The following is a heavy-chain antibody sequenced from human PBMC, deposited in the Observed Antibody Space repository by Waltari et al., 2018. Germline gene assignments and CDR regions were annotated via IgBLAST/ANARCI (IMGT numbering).Heavy chain of an antibody. CDR3: ARVPARGGVSWFDP. D-gene: IGHD1-26*01. CDR1: GGTFSSYA. CDR2: IIPIFGRA. V-gene: IGHV1-69*02. Sequence: QVQLVQSGAEVKKPGSSVKVSCKASGGTFSSYAISWVRQAPGQGLEWMGRIIPIFGRANYAQKFQGRVTTPADKSTSTAYMELSSLGAEDTAVYYCARVPARGGVSWFDPWGQGTLVTVSS. J-gene: IGHJ5*02.